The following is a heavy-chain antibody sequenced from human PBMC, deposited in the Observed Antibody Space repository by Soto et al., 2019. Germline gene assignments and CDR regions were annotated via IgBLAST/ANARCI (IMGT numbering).Heavy chain of an antibody. J-gene: IGHJ6*02. D-gene: IGHD2-2*01. CDR3: ARHPAEYDYYYGMDV. Sequence: QLQLQESGPGLVKPSETLSLTCTVSGGPISSSSYYWGWIRQPPGKGLAWIGSIYYSGSNYYNPSLQRRVTNSVDTSKKQFSLKLSSVTAADTAVYFCARHPAEYDYYYGMDVWGQGTTVTVS. CDR1: GGPISSSSYY. V-gene: IGHV4-39*01. CDR2: IYYSGSN.